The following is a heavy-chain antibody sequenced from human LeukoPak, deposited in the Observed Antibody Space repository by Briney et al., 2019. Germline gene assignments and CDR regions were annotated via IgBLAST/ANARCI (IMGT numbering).Heavy chain of an antibody. CDR2: IYSGGST. D-gene: IGHD6-13*01. V-gene: IGHV3-53*04. CDR1: GFTVSSNY. CDR3: AIDSSSWYSYYYGMDV. Sequence: GGSLRLSCAASGFTVSSNYMSWVRQAPGKGLEWVSVIYSGGSTYYADSVKGRFTISRHNSKNTLYLQMNSLRAEDTAVYYCAIDSSSWYSYYYGMDVWAKGPRSPSP. J-gene: IGHJ6*02.